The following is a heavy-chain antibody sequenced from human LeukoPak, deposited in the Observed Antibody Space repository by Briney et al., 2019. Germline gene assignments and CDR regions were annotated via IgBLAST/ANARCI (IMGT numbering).Heavy chain of an antibody. CDR2: ISAYNGNT. CDR3: ARDSSYCSSTSCYSEGGNYFDY. J-gene: IGHJ4*02. CDR1: GYTFTSYG. V-gene: IGHV1-18*01. Sequence: ASVTVSCKASGYTFTSYGISWVRQAPGQGLEWMGWISAYNGNTNYAQKLQGRVTMTTDTSTSTAYMELRSLRSDDTAVYYCARDSSYCSSTSCYSEGGNYFDYWGQGTLVTVSS. D-gene: IGHD2-2*01.